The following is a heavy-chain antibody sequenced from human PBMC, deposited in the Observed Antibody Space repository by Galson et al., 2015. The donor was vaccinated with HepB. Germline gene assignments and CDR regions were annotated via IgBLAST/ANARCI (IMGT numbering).Heavy chain of an antibody. V-gene: IGHV1-3*01. CDR3: ARDLLNCSSTSCSRVGGWFDP. J-gene: IGHJ5*02. D-gene: IGHD2-2*01. CDR2: INAGNGNT. CDR1: GYTFTSYA. Sequence: SCAASGYTFTSYAMHWVRQAPGQRLEWMGWINAGNGNTKYSQKFQGRVTITRDTSASTAYMELSSLRSEDTAVYYCARDLLNCSSTSCSRVGGWFDPWGQGTLVTVSS.